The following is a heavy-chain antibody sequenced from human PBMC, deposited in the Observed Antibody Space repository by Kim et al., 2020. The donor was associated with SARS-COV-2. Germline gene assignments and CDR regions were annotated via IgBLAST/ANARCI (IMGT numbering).Heavy chain of an antibody. V-gene: IGHV3-15*01. D-gene: IGHD6-13*01. CDR3: TTDRSGGSWFNYYYYMDV. Sequence: KGRFTISRDDSKNTLYLQMNSLKTEDTAVYYCTTDRSGGSWFNYYYYMDVWGKGTTVTVSS. J-gene: IGHJ6*03.